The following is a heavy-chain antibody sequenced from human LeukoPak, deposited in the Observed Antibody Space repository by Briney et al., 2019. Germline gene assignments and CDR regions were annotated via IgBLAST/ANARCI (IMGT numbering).Heavy chain of an antibody. V-gene: IGHV3-30*03. CDR3: ATHPYDSSGPAGYYYYGMDV. D-gene: IGHD3-22*01. CDR2: ISYDGSNK. Sequence: PGGSLRLSCAASGFTFSSYGMHWVRQAPGKGLEWVAVISYDGSNKYYADSVKGRFTISRDNSKNTLYLQMNSLRAEDTAVYYCATHPYDSSGPAGYYYYGMDVWGQGTTVTVSS. J-gene: IGHJ6*02. CDR1: GFTFSSYG.